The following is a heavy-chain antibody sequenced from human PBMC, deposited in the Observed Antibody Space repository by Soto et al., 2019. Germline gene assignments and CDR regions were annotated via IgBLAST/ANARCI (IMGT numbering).Heavy chain of an antibody. J-gene: IGHJ4*02. CDR1: GYNFAGYW. CDR2: IYPSDSDT. CDR3: ARGGVSTRTFDY. Sequence: GESLKISCKGSGYNFAGYWIAWVRQMPGKGLELMGIIYPSDSDTRYRPAFQGQVTISADKSISSAYLQWSSLRASDTAMYYCARGGVSTRTFDYWGQGTPVTVSS. V-gene: IGHV5-51*01. D-gene: IGHD3-3*01.